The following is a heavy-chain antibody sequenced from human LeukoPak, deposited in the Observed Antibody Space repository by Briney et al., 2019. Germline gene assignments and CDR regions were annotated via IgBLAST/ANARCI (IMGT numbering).Heavy chain of an antibody. Sequence: GASLLISCKGSGSSFTSYWISWVRQLPGKGLEWMGRIDPSDSYTNYSPSFQGHVTISADKSISTAYLQWSSLKASDTAMYYCARLRTVTKGWKRAYYFDYWVQGTLVTVSS. CDR3: ARLRTVTKGWKRAYYFDY. CDR2: IDPSDSYT. CDR1: GSSFTSYW. V-gene: IGHV5-10-1*01. D-gene: IGHD4-17*01. J-gene: IGHJ4*02.